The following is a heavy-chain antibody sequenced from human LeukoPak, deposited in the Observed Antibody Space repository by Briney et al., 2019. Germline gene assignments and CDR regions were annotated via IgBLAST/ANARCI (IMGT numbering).Heavy chain of an antibody. CDR2: IYTSGST. D-gene: IGHD1-26*01. Sequence: PSETLSLTCTVSGGSISSGSYYWGWIRQPAGKGLEWIGRIYTSGSTNYNPSLKSEVTISVDTTKNRFSLKLSSVTAADTAVYYCARVSRGGSFEYYFDYWGQGTLVTVSS. CDR3: ARVSRGGSFEYYFDY. CDR1: GGSISSGSYY. V-gene: IGHV4-61*02. J-gene: IGHJ4*02.